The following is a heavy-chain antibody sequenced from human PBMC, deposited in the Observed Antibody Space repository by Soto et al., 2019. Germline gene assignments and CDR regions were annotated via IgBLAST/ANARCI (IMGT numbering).Heavy chain of an antibody. Sequence: QVQLQESGPGLVKPSQTLSLTCTVSGGSISSGDYYWSWIRQPPGKGLEWIGYIYYSGSTYYNPSLKSRVTISVDTSKNQFSLKLSSVTAADTAVYYCARDGRHGGNQLLLGGRYYGMDVWGQGTTVTVSS. J-gene: IGHJ6*02. CDR2: IYYSGST. CDR1: GGSISSGDYY. CDR3: ARDGRHGGNQLLLGGRYYGMDV. V-gene: IGHV4-30-4*01. D-gene: IGHD2-2*01.